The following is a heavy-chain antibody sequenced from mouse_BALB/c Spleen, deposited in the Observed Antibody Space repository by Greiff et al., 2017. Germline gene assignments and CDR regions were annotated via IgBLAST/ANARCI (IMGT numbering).Heavy chain of an antibody. CDR3: ARGLRRWWFDV. Sequence: EVMLVESGGGLVKPGGSLKLSCAASGFTFSSYAMSWVRQTPEKRLEWVASISSGGSTYYPDSVKGRFTISRDNARNILYLQMSSLRSEDTAMYYCARGLRRWWFDVWGAGTTVTVSS. D-gene: IGHD1-1*02. J-gene: IGHJ1*01. CDR1: GFTFSSYA. V-gene: IGHV5-6-5*01. CDR2: ISSGGST.